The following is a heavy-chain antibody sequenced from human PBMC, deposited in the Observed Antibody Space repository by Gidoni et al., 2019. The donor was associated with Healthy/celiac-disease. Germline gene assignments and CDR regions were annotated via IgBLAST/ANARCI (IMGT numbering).Heavy chain of an antibody. D-gene: IGHD3-22*01. CDR1: GFTFSSSA. Sequence: EVQLLASGGGLVQPGGSLRLSCAASGFTFSSSAMSWVRQAPGKGLEWVSAISGSGGSTYYADSVKGRFTISRDNSKNTLYLQMNSLRAEDTAVYYCAKDVNYYDSSGYYYVSRYFDYWGQGTLVTVSS. J-gene: IGHJ4*02. V-gene: IGHV3-23*01. CDR3: AKDVNYYDSSGYYYVSRYFDY. CDR2: ISGSGGST.